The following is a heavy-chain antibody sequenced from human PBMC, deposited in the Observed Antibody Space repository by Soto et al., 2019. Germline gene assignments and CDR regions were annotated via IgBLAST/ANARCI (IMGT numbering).Heavy chain of an antibody. CDR1: GESVSTNTAS. V-gene: IGHV6-1*01. CDR2: TYYRSKWFY. D-gene: IGHD2-8*01. Sequence: PSQTLSLTCDKSGESVSTNTASRDWIRQSPTRGIEWLGRTYYRSKWFYDYAVSVRSRITISPDISNNQVSLQLNSVTPGVTPVXYCVYLIGNSWLDTWGQGTLVTVSS. CDR3: VYLIGNSWLDT. J-gene: IGHJ5*02.